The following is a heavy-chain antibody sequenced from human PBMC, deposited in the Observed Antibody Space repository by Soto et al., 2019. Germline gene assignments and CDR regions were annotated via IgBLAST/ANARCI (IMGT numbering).Heavy chain of an antibody. CDR3: ATDGSYAFWYDDFPPGFDI. CDR2: INWNSGGV. Sequence: PGGSLRLSCEGSGFNFGNYAMHWVRQAPGKGLEWVSGINWNSGGVGYADSVEGRFTISRDNVKRSLFLQMSSLRPEDTAFYYCATDGSYAFWYDDFPPGFDISGHGTLMTVSS. J-gene: IGHJ4*01. CDR1: GFNFGNYA. V-gene: IGHV3-9*01. D-gene: IGHD3-3*01.